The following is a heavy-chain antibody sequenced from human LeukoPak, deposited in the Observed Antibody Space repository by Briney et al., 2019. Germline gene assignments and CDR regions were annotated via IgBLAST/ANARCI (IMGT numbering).Heavy chain of an antibody. Sequence: PGGSLRLSCAASGFTFSSYGMSGVRQAPGKGVEGVSAIIGCGGSTYYAGSVKGRFTISRDNSKNTLYLQMNSLRAEDAAVYYCAKNAFKLLWSTTINFDYWGQGTLVTVSS. D-gene: IGHD3-10*01. CDR1: GFTFSSYG. J-gene: IGHJ4*02. V-gene: IGHV3-23*01. CDR3: AKNAFKLLWSTTINFDY. CDR2: IIGCGGST.